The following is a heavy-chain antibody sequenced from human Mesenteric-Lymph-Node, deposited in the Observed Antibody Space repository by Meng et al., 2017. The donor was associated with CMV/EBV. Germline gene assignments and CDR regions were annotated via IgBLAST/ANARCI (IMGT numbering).Heavy chain of an antibody. D-gene: IGHD3-10*01. CDR3: ARAGRGDSDAFDI. J-gene: IGHJ3*02. V-gene: IGHV1-18*01. CDR2: ISSHNGKT. Sequence: KASVYTFTSYSISWVRQAPGQGLEWMGWISSHNGKTNYAQKLQGRVTMITDTSTSTAYMELRSLRSDDTAVYYCARAGRGDSDAFDIWGQGTMVAVSS. CDR1: VYTFTSYS.